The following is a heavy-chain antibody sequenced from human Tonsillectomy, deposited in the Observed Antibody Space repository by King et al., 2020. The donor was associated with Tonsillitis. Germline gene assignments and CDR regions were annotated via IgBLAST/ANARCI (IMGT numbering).Heavy chain of an antibody. D-gene: IGHD6-6*01. CDR3: ARVRSGAARFLASYYFDY. J-gene: IGHJ4*02. CDR2: IYYSGST. V-gene: IGHV4-59*01. CDR1: GGSISSYY. Sequence: VQLQESGPGLVKPSETLSLTCTVSGGSISSYYWSWIRQPPGKGLEWIGYIYYSGSTNYNPSLKSRVTISVDTSKNQFSLKLSSVTAADTAVYYCARVRSGAARFLASYYFDYWGQATLVTVSS.